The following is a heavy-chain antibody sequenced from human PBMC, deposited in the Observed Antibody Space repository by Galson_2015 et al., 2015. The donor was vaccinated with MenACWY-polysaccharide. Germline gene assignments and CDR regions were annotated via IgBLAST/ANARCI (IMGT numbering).Heavy chain of an antibody. CDR1: GFTFNGYA. CDR3: AKDDSGSYPY. V-gene: IGHV3-43*02. J-gene: IGHJ4*02. D-gene: IGHD3-10*01. Sequence: SLRLSCAASGFTFNGYAMHWVRQAPGKGLEWVALVNWDGTNTYYADSVKGRFTISRDNSKNSLYLQMNSLRTGDTALYYCAKDDSGSYPYWGQGTLVTVSS. CDR2: VNWDGTNT.